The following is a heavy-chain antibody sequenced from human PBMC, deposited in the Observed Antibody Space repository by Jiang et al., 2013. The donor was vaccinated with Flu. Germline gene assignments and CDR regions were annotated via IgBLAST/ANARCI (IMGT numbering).Heavy chain of an antibody. Sequence: QLLESGGGLVQPGGSLRLSCAASGFTFSSYAMSWVRQAPGKGLEWVSAISGSGGSTYYADSVKGRFTISRDNSKNTLYLQMNSLRAEDTAVYYCAKPSPDWYSSGWYYFDYWGQGTLVTVSS. J-gene: IGHJ4*02. CDR2: ISGSGGST. CDR3: AKPSPDWYSSGWYYFDY. D-gene: IGHD6-19*01. CDR1: GFTFSSYA. V-gene: IGHV3-23*01.